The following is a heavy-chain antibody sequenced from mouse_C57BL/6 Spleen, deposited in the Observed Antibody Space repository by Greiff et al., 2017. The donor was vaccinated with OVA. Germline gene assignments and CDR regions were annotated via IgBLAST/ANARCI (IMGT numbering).Heavy chain of an antibody. V-gene: IGHV10-1*01. D-gene: IGHD5-1-1*01. Sequence: EVKLMESGGGLVQPKGSLKLSCAASGFSFNTYAMNWVRQAPGKGLEWVARIRSKSNNYATYYADSVKDRFTISRDDSESMLYLQMNNLKTEDTAMYYCVRQKYAFDYGGQGTTLTVSS. CDR1: GFSFNTYA. CDR3: VRQKYAFDY. CDR2: IRSKSNNYAT. J-gene: IGHJ2*01.